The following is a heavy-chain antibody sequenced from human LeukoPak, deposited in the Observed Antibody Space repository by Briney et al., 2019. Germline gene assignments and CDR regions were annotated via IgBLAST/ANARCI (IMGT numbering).Heavy chain of an antibody. D-gene: IGHD1-26*01. Sequence: GRSLRLSCAASGFPLSSYAMHWVRQAPGKGLEWVAVISYDGSNKYYADSVKGRFTISRDNSKNTLYLQMNSLRAEDTAVYYCARDYGRSGSYRWFDPWGQGTLVTVSS. CDR3: ARDYGRSGSYRWFDP. CDR1: GFPLSSYA. CDR2: ISYDGSNK. J-gene: IGHJ5*02. V-gene: IGHV3-30-3*01.